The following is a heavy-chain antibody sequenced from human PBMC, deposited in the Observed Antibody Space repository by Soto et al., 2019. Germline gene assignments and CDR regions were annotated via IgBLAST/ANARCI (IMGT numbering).Heavy chain of an antibody. V-gene: IGHV2-70*01. Sequence: GPTLVNPTQTLTLTCTFTGFSLSTSGMCVSWIRQPPGKALEWLALIDWDDDKYYSTSLKTRLTISKDTSKNQVVLTMTNMDPVDTATYYCARMGGSSGWFDPWGQGTLVTDSS. J-gene: IGHJ5*02. CDR1: GFSLSTSGMC. D-gene: IGHD3-22*01. CDR3: ARMGGSSGWFDP. CDR2: IDWDDDK.